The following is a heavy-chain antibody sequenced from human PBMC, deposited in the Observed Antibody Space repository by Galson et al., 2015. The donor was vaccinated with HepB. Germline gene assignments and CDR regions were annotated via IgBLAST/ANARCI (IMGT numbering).Heavy chain of an antibody. D-gene: IGHD3-16*02. J-gene: IGHJ4*02. Sequence: SLRLSCAASGFTFSSYAMSWVRQAPGKGLEWVSAISGSGGSTYYADSVKGRFTISRDNSKNTLYLQMNSLRAEDTAVYYCASIGLAYYDYVWGSYRYPGYFDYWGQGTLVTVSS. V-gene: IGHV3-23*01. CDR2: ISGSGGST. CDR3: ASIGLAYYDYVWGSYRYPGYFDY. CDR1: GFTFSSYA.